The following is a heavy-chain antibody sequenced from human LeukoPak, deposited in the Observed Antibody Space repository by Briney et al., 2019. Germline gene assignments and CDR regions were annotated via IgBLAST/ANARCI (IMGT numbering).Heavy chain of an antibody. CDR1: GFTFSGHE. CDR2: ISVNGGAT. CDR3: ARKTDRLGAVGRDRYFDL. J-gene: IGHJ2*01. Sequence: PGGSLRLSCTASGFTFSGHEMTWVRQAPGKGLEWMSYISVNGGATHYADSVRGRFTTSRDDAKNSLYLHMNSLRVEDTAIYYCARKTDRLGAVGRDRYFDLWGRGTLITVSS. D-gene: IGHD6-13*01. V-gene: IGHV3-48*03.